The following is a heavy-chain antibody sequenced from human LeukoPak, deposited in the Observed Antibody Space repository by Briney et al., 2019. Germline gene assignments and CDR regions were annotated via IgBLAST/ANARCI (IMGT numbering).Heavy chain of an antibody. CDR3: ARGPRAGNFDY. J-gene: IGHJ4*02. D-gene: IGHD4/OR15-4a*01. CDR1: GFTFSDYY. V-gene: IGHV3-11*06. CDR2: ISNSSSYT. Sequence: GGSLRLSCAASGFTFSDYYMSWIRQAPGKGLEWVSYISNSSSYTNYADSVKGRFTISRDNAKNSLYLQMNSRRAEDTAVYYCARGPRAGNFDYWGQGTLVTVSS.